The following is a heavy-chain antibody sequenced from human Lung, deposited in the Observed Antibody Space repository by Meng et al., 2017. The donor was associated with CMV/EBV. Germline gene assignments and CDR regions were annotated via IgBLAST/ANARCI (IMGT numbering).Heavy chain of an antibody. CDR1: GYTFKRYA. V-gene: IGHV1-18*01. CDR2: INPYNGNT. Sequence: QGQLVQSGGEVKRPGASVKVSCKTSGYTFKRYAITWVRQAPGQGLEWMGWINPYNGNTDHAKNLQARLTMTTDTSTSRVYVELGSLRSDDTAVYYCARGRVSYSSSSSLNYWGQGTLVTVSS. CDR3: ARGRVSYSSSSSLNY. D-gene: IGHD6-6*01. J-gene: IGHJ4*02.